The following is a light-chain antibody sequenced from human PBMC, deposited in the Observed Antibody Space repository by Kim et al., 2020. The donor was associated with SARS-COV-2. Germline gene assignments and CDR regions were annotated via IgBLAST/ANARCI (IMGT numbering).Light chain of an antibody. Sequence: KAVAKSCTRSSGSIASNYVKWYQQRPGSPPTTVIYEDNQRPSGVPDRFSGSIDSSSNSASLTISGLKTEDEADYYCQSYDSSNPWVFGGGTQLTVL. J-gene: IGLJ3*02. CDR2: EDN. V-gene: IGLV6-57*01. CDR3: QSYDSSNPWV. CDR1: SGSIASNY.